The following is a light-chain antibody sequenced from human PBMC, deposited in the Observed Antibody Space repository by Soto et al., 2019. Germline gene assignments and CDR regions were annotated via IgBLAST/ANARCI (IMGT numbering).Light chain of an antibody. Sequence: DIVMTQSPDSLAVSLGERATINCKSSQSVLYSSNNKNYLAWYQQKPGQPPKLLIYWASTRESWVPDRVSGSGSGTDFTLTISGLQAEDVAVYYCQQYYSTPLTFGPGTKVDIK. CDR3: QQYYSTPLT. CDR1: QSVLYSSNNKNY. CDR2: WAS. V-gene: IGKV4-1*01. J-gene: IGKJ3*01.